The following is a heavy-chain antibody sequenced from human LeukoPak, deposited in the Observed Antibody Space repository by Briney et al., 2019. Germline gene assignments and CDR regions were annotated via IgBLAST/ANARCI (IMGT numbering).Heavy chain of an antibody. CDR1: GDSVSSNSAA. V-gene: IGHV6-1*01. J-gene: IGHJ3*02. CDR2: TYYRSKWYN. CDR3: AREPSYSSSSSAGDNAFDI. D-gene: IGHD6-6*01. Sequence: SQTLSLTCAISGDSVSSNSAAWNWIRQSPSRGLEWLGRTYYRSKWYNDYAVSVKSRITINPDTSKNQFSLQLNSVTPEDTAVYYCAREPSYSSSSSAGDNAFDIWGQGTMVTVSS.